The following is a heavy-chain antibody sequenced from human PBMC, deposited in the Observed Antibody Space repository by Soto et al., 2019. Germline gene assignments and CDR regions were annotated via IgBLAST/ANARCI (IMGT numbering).Heavy chain of an antibody. J-gene: IGHJ5*01. CDR1: GGSIYRSGYY. D-gene: IGHD2-8*02. Sequence: SENLPLTRTVSGGSIYRSGYYWGWIRQPPGRGLEWIGNIDYNGVTYSNPSLKSRVTISRDTSKNQFSLKLTSVTAADTALYYCGKVVLGATGHAESDSCGPGTLVTVSS. CDR3: GKVVLGATGHAESDS. V-gene: IGHV4-39*01. CDR2: IDYNGVT.